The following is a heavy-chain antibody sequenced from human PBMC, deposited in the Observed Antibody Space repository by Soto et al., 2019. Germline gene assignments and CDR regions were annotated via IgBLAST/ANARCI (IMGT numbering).Heavy chain of an antibody. CDR3: ASLSGSYNDRYFDY. Sequence: PSETLSLTCTVSGGSISSYYWSWIRQPPGKGLEWIGYIYYSGSTNYNPSLKSRVTISVDTSKNQFSLKVSSVTAADTAVYYCASLSGSYNDRYFDYWGQGTLVTVSS. J-gene: IGHJ4*02. D-gene: IGHD1-26*01. V-gene: IGHV4-59*08. CDR2: IYYSGST. CDR1: GGSISSYY.